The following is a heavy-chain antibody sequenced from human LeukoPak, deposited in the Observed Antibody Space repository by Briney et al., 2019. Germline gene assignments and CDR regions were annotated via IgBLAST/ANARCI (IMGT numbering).Heavy chain of an antibody. Sequence: PGGSLRLSCAASGFTFSTYAMSWVRQAPGKGLEWVANIRHDGSEKFYVDSVKGRFTISRDNSKNLLSLQMNSLRAEDAAVYFCARGGESVSISYLPYWGQGTLVTVSS. V-gene: IGHV3-7*01. D-gene: IGHD2/OR15-2a*01. CDR1: GFTFSTYA. CDR2: IRHDGSEK. J-gene: IGHJ4*02. CDR3: ARGGESVSISYLPY.